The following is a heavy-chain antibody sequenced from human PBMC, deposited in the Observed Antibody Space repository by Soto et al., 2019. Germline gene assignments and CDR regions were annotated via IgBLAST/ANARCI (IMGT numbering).Heavy chain of an antibody. J-gene: IGHJ5*02. D-gene: IGHD2-15*01. V-gene: IGHV3-33*08. CDR1: GFTFSSYA. CDR2: IRDDGGNK. Sequence: GGSLRLSCAASGFTFSSYAMRWVRQAPGKGLEWVAVIRDDGGNKYYADSVKGRFTISRDNSKNTLYLQMNSLRAEDTAVYYCAREADTNWFDPWGQGTLVTVSS. CDR3: AREADTNWFDP.